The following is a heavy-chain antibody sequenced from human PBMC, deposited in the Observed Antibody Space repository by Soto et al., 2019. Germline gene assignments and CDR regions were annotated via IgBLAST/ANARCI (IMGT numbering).Heavy chain of an antibody. CDR1: GFTVSSNY. CDR3: ARAVPYYYYGMDV. V-gene: IGHV3-66*01. J-gene: IGHJ6*02. Sequence: RLSCAASGFTVSSNYMSWVRQAPGKGLEWVSVIYSGGSTYYADSVKGRFTISRDNSKNTLYLQMNSLRAEDTAVYYCARAVPYYYYGMDVWGQGTTVTV. CDR2: IYSGGST.